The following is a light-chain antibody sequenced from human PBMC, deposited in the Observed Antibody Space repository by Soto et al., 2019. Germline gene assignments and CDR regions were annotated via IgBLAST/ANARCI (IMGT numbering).Light chain of an antibody. Sequence: DIQMTPSPSTLCACVGARVTLTCLASQSISSWLAWYQQKPGKAPKLLIYDASSLESGVPSRFSGSGSGTEFTLTISSLQPDDFATYYCQQYNSYSYTFGGGTKVDIK. CDR3: QQYNSYSYT. CDR2: DAS. J-gene: IGKJ4*01. V-gene: IGKV1-5*01. CDR1: QSISSW.